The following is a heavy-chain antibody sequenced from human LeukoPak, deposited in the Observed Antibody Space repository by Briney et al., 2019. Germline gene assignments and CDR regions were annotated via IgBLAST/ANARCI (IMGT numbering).Heavy chain of an antibody. J-gene: IGHJ5*02. CDR2: FDPEDGET. CDR1: GYTLTELS. CDR3: ATFSTIVVVPAAMPHWFDP. V-gene: IGHV1-24*01. Sequence: ASVKVSCKVSGYTLTELSMHWVRQAPGKGLEWMGGFDPEDGETIYAQKFQGRVTMAEDTSTDTAYMELSSLRSEDTAVYYCATFSTIVVVPAAMPHWFDPWGQGTLVTVSS. D-gene: IGHD2-2*01.